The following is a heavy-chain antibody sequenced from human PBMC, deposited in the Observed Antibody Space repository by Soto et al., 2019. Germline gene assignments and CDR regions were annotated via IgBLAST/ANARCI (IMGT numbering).Heavy chain of an antibody. V-gene: IGHV1-69*12. CDR1: GGTFSNYA. J-gene: IGHJ5*02. D-gene: IGHD3-22*01. Sequence: QVQLVQSGAEVKKPGSSVKVSCKASGGTFSNYAISWVRQAPGQGLEWMGGIIPIFGTANYAQKFQGRVTITADESTSTAYMELSSLRSEDTARYYCARDRGPSSGYYPYWFDPWGQGTLVTVSS. CDR2: IIPIFGTA. CDR3: ARDRGPSSGYYPYWFDP.